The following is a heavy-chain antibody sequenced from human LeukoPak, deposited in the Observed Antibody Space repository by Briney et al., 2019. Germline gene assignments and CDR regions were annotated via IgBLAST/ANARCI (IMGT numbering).Heavy chain of an antibody. CDR3: ARDRSYGSGYFDY. J-gene: IGHJ4*02. CDR2: IYYSGST. V-gene: IGHV4-59*01. CDR1: GGSISSYY. D-gene: IGHD3-10*01. Sequence: SETLSLTCTVSGGSISSYYWSWIRQPPGKGLEWIGYIYYSGSTNYNPSLKSRVTISVDTSKNQFSLKLSSVTAADTAVYYCARDRSYGSGYFDYWGQGTLVTVSS.